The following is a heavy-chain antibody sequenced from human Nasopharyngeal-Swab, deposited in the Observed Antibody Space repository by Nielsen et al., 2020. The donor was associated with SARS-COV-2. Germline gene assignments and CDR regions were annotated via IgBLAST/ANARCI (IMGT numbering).Heavy chain of an antibody. CDR2: IYYSGNT. J-gene: IGHJ4*02. CDR1: GGSITSGGFY. CDR3: ARGWAGHYFDY. Sequence: SETLSLTCTVSGGSITSGGFYWTWIRLHPGKGLEWIGYIYYSGNTYYNPSLESRITISVDTSKNQFSLKLNSVTAADTAVYYCARGWAGHYFDYWGRGTLVTVSS. D-gene: IGHD3-10*01. V-gene: IGHV4-31*03.